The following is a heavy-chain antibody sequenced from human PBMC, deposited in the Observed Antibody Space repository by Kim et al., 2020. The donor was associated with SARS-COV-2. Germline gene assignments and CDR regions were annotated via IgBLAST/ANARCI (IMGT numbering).Heavy chain of an antibody. CDR2: IYYSGST. Sequence: SETLSLTCTVSGGSVSSGSYYWSWIRQPPGKGLEWIGYIYYSGSTNYNPSLKSRVTISVDTSKNQFSLKLSSVTAADTAVYYCARGVDSGWYRDAFDIWGQGTMVTVSS. V-gene: IGHV4-61*01. CDR3: ARGVDSGWYRDAFDI. J-gene: IGHJ3*02. D-gene: IGHD6-19*01. CDR1: GGSVSSGSYY.